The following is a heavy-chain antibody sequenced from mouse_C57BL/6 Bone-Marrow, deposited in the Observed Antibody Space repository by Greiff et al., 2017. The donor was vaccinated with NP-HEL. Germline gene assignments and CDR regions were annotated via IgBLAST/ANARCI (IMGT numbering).Heavy chain of an antibody. J-gene: IGHJ3*01. D-gene: IGHD2-10*02. CDR1: GFTFSSYG. V-gene: IGHV5-6*01. CDR3: ARHRYGNYWFAY. CDR2: ISSGGSYT. Sequence: EVHLVKSGGDLVKPGGSLKLSCAASGFTFSSYGMSWVRQTPDKRLEWVATISSGGSYTYYPDSVKGRFTISRDNAKNTLYLQMSSLKSEDTAMYYCARHRYGNYWFAYWGQGTLVTVSA.